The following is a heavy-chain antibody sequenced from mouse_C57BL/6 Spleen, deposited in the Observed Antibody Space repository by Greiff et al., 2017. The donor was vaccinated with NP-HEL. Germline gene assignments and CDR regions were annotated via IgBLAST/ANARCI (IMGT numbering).Heavy chain of an antibody. CDR3: ALDSSDSLFDY. Sequence: QVQLQQSGPELVKPGASVKISCKASGYAFSSSWMNWVKQRPGKGLEWIGRIYPGDGDTNYNGKFKGKAKLTADKSSSTAYMQLSSLTSEDSAVYFCALDSSDSLFDYWGQGTTLTVSS. CDR2: IYPGDGDT. D-gene: IGHD3-2*02. CDR1: GYAFSSSW. J-gene: IGHJ2*01. V-gene: IGHV1-82*01.